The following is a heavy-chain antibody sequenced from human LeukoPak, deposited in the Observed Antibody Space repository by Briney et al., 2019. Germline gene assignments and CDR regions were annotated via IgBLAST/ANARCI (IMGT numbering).Heavy chain of an antibody. J-gene: IGHJ4*02. CDR2: ISYDGSNK. CDR1: GFTFSSYA. CDR3: ARDGPDSSGYYFDY. V-gene: IGHV3-30-3*01. D-gene: IGHD3-22*01. Sequence: GGSLRLSCAASGFTFSSYAMHWVRQAPGKGLEWVAVISYDGSNKYYADSVKGRFTISRDNSKNTLYLQMNSLRAEDTAVYYYARDGPDSSGYYFDYWGQGTLVTVSS.